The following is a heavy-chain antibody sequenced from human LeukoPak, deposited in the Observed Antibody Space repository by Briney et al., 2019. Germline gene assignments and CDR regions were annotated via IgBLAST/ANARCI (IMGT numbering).Heavy chain of an antibody. Sequence: PGGSLRLSCAASGFTFTSYWTSWVRQAPGQGLEWVANIKQDVSEKYHVDPVKGRFTISRDKAKNSLYLQMNSLRAEDTAVYYCAREILLWFGEFFGAFDIWGQGTMVTVSS. D-gene: IGHD3-10*01. CDR3: AREILLWFGEFFGAFDI. CDR1: GFTFTSYW. J-gene: IGHJ3*02. V-gene: IGHV3-7*03. CDR2: IKQDVSEK.